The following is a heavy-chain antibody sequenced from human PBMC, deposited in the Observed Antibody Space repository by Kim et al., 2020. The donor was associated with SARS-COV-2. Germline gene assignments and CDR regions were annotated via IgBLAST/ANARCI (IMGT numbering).Heavy chain of an antibody. J-gene: IGHJ5*01. Sequence: GGSLRLSCAASGFTFSSYAMHWVRQAPGKGLEWVAVISYDGSNKYYADSVKGRFTISRDNSKNTLYLQMNSLRAEDTAVYYCARDQGYSGYEHDLCTFDTWGHGTLVSVSS. CDR2: ISYDGSNK. D-gene: IGHD5-12*01. V-gene: IGHV3-30*04. CDR3: ARDQGYSGYEHDLCTFDT. CDR1: GFTFSSYA.